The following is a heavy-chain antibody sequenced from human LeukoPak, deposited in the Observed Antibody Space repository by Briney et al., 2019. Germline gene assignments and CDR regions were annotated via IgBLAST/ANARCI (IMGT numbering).Heavy chain of an antibody. CDR3: ARNYMAARSDAFDI. CDR1: GFTFSTYS. Sequence: GGSLRLSCAASGFTFSTYSMNWVRQAPGKGLEWVSSISPSGSYIYYANSVKGRFTISRDNAKNSLYLQMNSLGAEDTSVYYCARNYMAARSDAFDIWGQGTMVTVSS. J-gene: IGHJ3*02. CDR2: ISPSGSYI. V-gene: IGHV3-21*01. D-gene: IGHD6-6*01.